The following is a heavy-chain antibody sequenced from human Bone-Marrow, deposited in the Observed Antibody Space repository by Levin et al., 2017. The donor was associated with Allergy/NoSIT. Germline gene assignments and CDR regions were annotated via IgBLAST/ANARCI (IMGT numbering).Heavy chain of an antibody. CDR1: GFTFSSYA. CDR3: AKGALAVAGYYVDS. CDR2: ITGSGTIT. Sequence: GGSLRLSCAASGFTFSSYAMSWVRQAPGKGLEWVSIITGSGTITHYAESVKGRFTISRDISKNMLHLQMNSLRAADTAIYFCAKGALAVAGYYVDSWGQGTLVTVSS. V-gene: IGHV3-23*01. J-gene: IGHJ4*02. D-gene: IGHD6-19*01.